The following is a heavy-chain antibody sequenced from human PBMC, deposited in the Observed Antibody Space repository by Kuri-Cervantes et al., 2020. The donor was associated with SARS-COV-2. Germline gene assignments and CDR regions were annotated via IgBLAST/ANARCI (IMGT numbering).Heavy chain of an antibody. V-gene: IGHV5-51*01. D-gene: IGHD7-27*01. J-gene: IGHJ4*02. CDR2: IYPGDSDT. Sequence: GESMKISWNGSGNSFTSYWNGLVRQMPGKGLEWMGIIYPGDSDTRYSPSFQGQVTISADKSISTAYLQWSSLKASDTAMYYCARRLTGDGLHDYWGQGTLVTVSS. CDR1: GNSFTSYW. CDR3: ARRLTGDGLHDY.